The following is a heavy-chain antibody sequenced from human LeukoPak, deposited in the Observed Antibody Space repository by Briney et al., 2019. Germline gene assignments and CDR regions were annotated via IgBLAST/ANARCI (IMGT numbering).Heavy chain of an antibody. CDR3: ARDRGEDYYGSGNYLRAFDI. CDR1: GFMFRSYS. Sequence: PGGSLRLSCAASGFMFRSYSMNWVRQAPGKGLEWVSSISSSSYIFYADSVKGRFTISRDNAKKSLSLQMNSLRAEDTAVYYCARDRGEDYYGSGNYLRAFDIWGQGTMVTVSS. CDR2: ISSSSYI. D-gene: IGHD3-10*01. V-gene: IGHV3-21*01. J-gene: IGHJ3*02.